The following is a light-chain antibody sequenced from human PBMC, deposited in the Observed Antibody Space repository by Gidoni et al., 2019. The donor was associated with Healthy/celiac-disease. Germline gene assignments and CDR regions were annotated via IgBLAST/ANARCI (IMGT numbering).Light chain of an antibody. Sequence: QTALTQPPSASGSPGQSVTISCTGTSSDVGGYNYVSWYQQHPGKAPKLMIYEVSKRPSGVPDRFSGSKSGNTASLTFSGLQAEDEADYYCSSYAGSKGVFGGGTKLTVL. CDR1: SSDVGGYNY. CDR2: EVS. J-gene: IGLJ2*01. CDR3: SSYAGSKGV. V-gene: IGLV2-8*01.